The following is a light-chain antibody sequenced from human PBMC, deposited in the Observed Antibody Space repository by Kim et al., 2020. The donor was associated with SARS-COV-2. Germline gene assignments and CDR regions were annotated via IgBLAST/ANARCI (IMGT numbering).Light chain of an antibody. CDR3: QQYDTLPLT. Sequence: GNRVTITCQASQDISSHLNWEKQKPGKAPNLLSYEASNLETGGPARFSESGSGTEFTFTVNSLQPEDVATYYCQQYDTLPLTFGGGTKVDIK. CDR1: QDISSH. V-gene: IGKV1-33*01. J-gene: IGKJ4*01. CDR2: EAS.